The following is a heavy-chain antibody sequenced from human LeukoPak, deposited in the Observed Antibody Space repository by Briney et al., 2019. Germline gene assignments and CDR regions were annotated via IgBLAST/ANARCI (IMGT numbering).Heavy chain of an antibody. Sequence: GGSLRLSRAASGFTFSIYSMNWVRQAPGKGLEWVSSISSSSSYIYYADSVKGRFTISRDNAKNSLYLQMNSLRAEDTAVYYCARVPSTVTTRPDDYWGQGTLVTVSS. CDR3: ARVPSTVTTRPDDY. D-gene: IGHD4-17*01. J-gene: IGHJ4*02. V-gene: IGHV3-21*01. CDR1: GFTFSIYS. CDR2: ISSSSSYI.